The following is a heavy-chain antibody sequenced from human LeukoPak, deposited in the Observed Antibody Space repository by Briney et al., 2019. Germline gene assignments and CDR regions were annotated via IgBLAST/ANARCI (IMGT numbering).Heavy chain of an antibody. Sequence: NPSETLSLTCSVSGGSVSGISYYWGWIRQPPGKGLEWIGNIYYSGSSYNNPSLESRVVISADTSRNQFSLKLTSVTATDTAVYYCARQGAVGATGFDFWGQGILVTVSS. CDR2: IYYSGSS. CDR3: ARQGAVGATGFDF. D-gene: IGHD1-26*01. V-gene: IGHV4-39*01. J-gene: IGHJ4*02. CDR1: GGSVSGISYY.